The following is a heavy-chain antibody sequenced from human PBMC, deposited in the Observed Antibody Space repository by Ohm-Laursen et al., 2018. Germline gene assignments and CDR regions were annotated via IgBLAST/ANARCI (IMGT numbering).Heavy chain of an antibody. CDR1: GFTFSNYA. CDR2: ISSSGSTI. Sequence: SLRLSCTASGFTFSNYAMTWVRQAPGKGLEWVSYISSSGSTIYYADSVKGRFTISRDNAKNSLYLQMNSLRAEDTAVYYCASKRYYDYVWGTWGQGTLVTVSS. CDR3: ASKRYYDYVWGT. V-gene: IGHV3-11*01. D-gene: IGHD3-16*01. J-gene: IGHJ5*02.